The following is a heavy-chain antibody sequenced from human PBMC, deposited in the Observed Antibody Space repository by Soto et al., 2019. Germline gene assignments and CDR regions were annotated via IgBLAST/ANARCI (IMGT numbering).Heavy chain of an antibody. Sequence: GGSLRLSCAASGFTFSTYEMNWVRQAPGRGLEWISYITSTGSTKYYADSVKGRFTISRDNAKNTLYLQMNSLRAGDTAVYYCASLHSSGWYYFDYWGQGTLVTVSS. CDR2: ITSTGSTK. CDR1: GFTFSTYE. D-gene: IGHD6-19*01. CDR3: ASLHSSGWYYFDY. V-gene: IGHV3-48*03. J-gene: IGHJ4*02.